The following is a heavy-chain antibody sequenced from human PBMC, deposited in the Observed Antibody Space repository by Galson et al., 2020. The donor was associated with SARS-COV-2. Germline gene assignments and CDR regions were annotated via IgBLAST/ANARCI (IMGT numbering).Heavy chain of an antibody. D-gene: IGHD2-21*02. CDR3: ARLVWTDELHYYYYYGMDV. Sequence: SETLSLTCTVSGGSISSSSYYWGWIRQPPGKGLEWIGSIYYSGSTYYNPSLKSRVTISVDTSKNQFSLKLSSVTAADTAVYYCARLVWTDELHYYYYYGMDVWGQGTTVTVSS. J-gene: IGHJ6*02. CDR1: GGSISSSSYY. V-gene: IGHV4-39*01. CDR2: IYYSGST.